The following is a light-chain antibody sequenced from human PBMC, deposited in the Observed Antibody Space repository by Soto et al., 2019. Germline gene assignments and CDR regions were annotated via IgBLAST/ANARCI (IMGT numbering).Light chain of an antibody. Sequence: ETVLTQSPGTLSLSPGERATLSCRASQSVSSSSLAWYQQKPGQAPRLLIYGASSRASGIPDRFSGSGSGTDFTITISRLEPEDFAVYYCQLYGSSPPSWTFGQGTKVEIK. CDR3: QLYGSSPPSWT. CDR1: QSVSSSS. J-gene: IGKJ1*01. V-gene: IGKV3-20*01. CDR2: GAS.